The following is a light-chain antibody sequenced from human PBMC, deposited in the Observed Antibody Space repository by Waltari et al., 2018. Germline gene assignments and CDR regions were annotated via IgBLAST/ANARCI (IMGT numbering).Light chain of an antibody. J-gene: IGKJ1*01. CDR3: QQYNNYLT. V-gene: IGKV1-5*03. CDR2: QAS. Sequence: DMQMTQSPSPLSASVRYRVTITCRSSQNLGRCLAWSQQTPGQAPKLLVYQASSLESGFPSRFSGDGARTEFTFTISSLQTDDFATYYCQQYNNYLTFGQGTKVEIK. CDR1: QNLGRC.